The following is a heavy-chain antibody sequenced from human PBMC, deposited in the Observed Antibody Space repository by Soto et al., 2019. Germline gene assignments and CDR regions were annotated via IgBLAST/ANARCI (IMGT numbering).Heavy chain of an antibody. D-gene: IGHD2-8*01. J-gene: IGHJ6*02. CDR1: GLSLSTRGMY. CDR3: ARMTEMAPPLSSYYDGMDV. Sequence: SRPTLVNHTQTLTLTCPCSGLSLSTRGMYENWIRQPPGKALEWLGLIDWDDDKYYRTSLKTRLTIAKDTSKNQVVLTRTNMEAVDTPTYPSARMTEMAPPLSSYYDGMDVWGQGTPVT. V-gene: IGHV2-70*01. CDR2: IDWDDDK.